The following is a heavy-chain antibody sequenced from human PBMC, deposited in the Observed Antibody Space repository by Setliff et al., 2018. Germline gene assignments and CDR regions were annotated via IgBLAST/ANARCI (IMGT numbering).Heavy chain of an antibody. CDR2: IYPGDSGT. Sequence: GESLKISCQGSGYSFTSYWIGWVRQMPGKGLEWMGIIYPGDSGTRYSPSFQGQVTISADKSISTAYLQWSSLKASDTAMYYCARAELLWFGGFDPWGQGTLVTVSS. D-gene: IGHD3-10*01. CDR1: GYSFTSYW. V-gene: IGHV5-51*01. J-gene: IGHJ5*02. CDR3: ARAELLWFGGFDP.